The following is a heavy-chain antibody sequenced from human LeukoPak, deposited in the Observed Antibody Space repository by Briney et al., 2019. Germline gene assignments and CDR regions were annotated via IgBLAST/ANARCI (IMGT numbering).Heavy chain of an antibody. V-gene: IGHV3-7*01. CDR1: GFTFSSYA. CDR2: IKKDGSEK. D-gene: IGHD5-18*01. CDR3: ARHLSGVTGYTYGRGIDY. Sequence: GGSLRLSCAASGFTFSSYAMHWVRQAPGKGLEWVAIIKKDGSEKYYVDSVKGRFTISRDNAKKSLYLQMNSLRAEDTAVYYCARHLSGVTGYTYGRGIDYWGQGTLVTVSS. J-gene: IGHJ4*02.